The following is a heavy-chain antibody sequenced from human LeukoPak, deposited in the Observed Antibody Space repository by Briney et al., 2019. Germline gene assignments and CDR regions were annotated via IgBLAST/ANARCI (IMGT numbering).Heavy chain of an antibody. V-gene: IGHV1-8*01. CDR3: ASLGYCSGGSCYADP. D-gene: IGHD2-15*01. Sequence: ASVKVSCKASGYTFTNYDINWVRQAAGQGLEWMGWMNPNSGNTGYAQKFQGRVTMTRDTSISTAYMELSRLRSDDTAVYYCASLGYCSGGSCYADPWGQGTLVTVSS. CDR2: MNPNSGNT. CDR1: GYTFTNYD. J-gene: IGHJ5*02.